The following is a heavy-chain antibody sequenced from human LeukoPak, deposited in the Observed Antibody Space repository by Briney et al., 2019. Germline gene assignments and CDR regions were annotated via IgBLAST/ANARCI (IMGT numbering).Heavy chain of an antibody. CDR2: INPNSGGT. Sequence: ASVKVSCKASGYTFTGYYMHWVRQAPGQGLEWMGWINPNSGGTNYAQKFQGWVTMTRDTSISTAYMELSRLRSDDTAVYYCARGLSSGSFYDAFDIWGQGTMVTVSS. D-gene: IGHD3-10*01. CDR1: GYTFTGYY. J-gene: IGHJ3*02. V-gene: IGHV1-2*04. CDR3: ARGLSSGSFYDAFDI.